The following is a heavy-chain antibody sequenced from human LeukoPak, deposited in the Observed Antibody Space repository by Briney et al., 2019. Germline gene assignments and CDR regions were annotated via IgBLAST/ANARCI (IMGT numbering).Heavy chain of an antibody. CDR1: GFTFSDYD. CDR2: IGTAGDT. CDR3: ARVAKERVGGVYYFDY. Sequence: AGGPLRLSCAASGFTFSDYDMHWVRQATGKGLEWVSAIGTAGDTYYTGSVKGRFTISRENAKNSLYLQMNSLRAGDTGVYYCARVAKERVGGVYYFDYWGQGTLVTVSS. D-gene: IGHD1-1*01. V-gene: IGHV3-13*01. J-gene: IGHJ4*02.